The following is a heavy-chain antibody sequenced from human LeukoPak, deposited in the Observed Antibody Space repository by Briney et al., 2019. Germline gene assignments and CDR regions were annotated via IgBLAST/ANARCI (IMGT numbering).Heavy chain of an antibody. CDR3: ARLLGYCSGGSCYSDY. V-gene: IGHV5-51*01. Sequence: PGDSLKISCKGSGYRFTNYWIVWVRQMPGKGLEWMGIIYPGDSDTRYSPSFQGRVTISADKSISTAYLQWSSLKASDTAIYYCARLLGYCSGGSCYSDYWGQGTLVTVSS. D-gene: IGHD2-15*01. CDR1: GYRFTNYW. CDR2: IYPGDSDT. J-gene: IGHJ4*02.